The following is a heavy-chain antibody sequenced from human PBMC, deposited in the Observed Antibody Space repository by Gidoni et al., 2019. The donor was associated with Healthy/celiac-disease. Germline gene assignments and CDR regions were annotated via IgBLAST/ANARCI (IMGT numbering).Heavy chain of an antibody. D-gene: IGHD3-16*01. J-gene: IGHJ3*02. CDR1: GFTFSSYA. CDR2: ISGSGGST. CDR3: AKGQYVWGILLI. V-gene: IGHV3-23*01. Sequence: EVQLLESGGGLVQPGGSLRLSCAASGFTFSSYAMSWVRQAPGKGLEWVAAISGSGGSTYYADSVKGRFTISRDNSKNTLYLQMNSLRAEDTAVYYCAKGQYVWGILLIWGQGTMVTVSS.